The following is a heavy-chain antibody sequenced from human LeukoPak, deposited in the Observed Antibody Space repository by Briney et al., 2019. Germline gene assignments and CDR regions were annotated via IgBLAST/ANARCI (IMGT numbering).Heavy chain of an antibody. J-gene: IGHJ4*02. CDR2: ISWNSGSI. CDR3: AKDPSSGLLDY. D-gene: IGHD3-22*01. CDR1: GFTFDDYA. V-gene: IGHV3-9*01. Sequence: GGSLRLSCAASGFTFDDYAMHWVRHAPGKGLEWVSGISWNSGSIGYADSVKGRFTISRDNAKNSLYLQMNSLRAEDTALYYCAKDPSSGLLDYWGQGTLVTVSS.